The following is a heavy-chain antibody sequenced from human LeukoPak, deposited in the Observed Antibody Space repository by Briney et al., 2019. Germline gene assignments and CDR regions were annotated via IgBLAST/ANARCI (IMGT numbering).Heavy chain of an antibody. D-gene: IGHD3-3*01. J-gene: IGHJ4*02. CDR2: IYYSESS. CDR3: ARELGDWRGYYMGHFDY. CDR1: GGSISTNNYY. V-gene: IGHV4-39*07. Sequence: PSETLSLTCFVSGGSISTNNYYWGWPRQPPGKGLEWFGSIYYSESSYYNPSLKSRVTISVDTSKNQFSFKLNSVTAADTAVYHCARELGDWRGYYMGHFDYWGQGRLVTVSS.